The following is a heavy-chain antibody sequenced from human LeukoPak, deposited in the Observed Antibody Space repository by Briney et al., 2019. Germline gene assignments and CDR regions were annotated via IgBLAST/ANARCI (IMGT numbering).Heavy chain of an antibody. D-gene: IGHD2-21*01. CDR3: AKDVLRFPASHEAVGGMYY. CDR1: GFTTSSYA. V-gene: IGHV3-23*01. J-gene: IGHJ4*02. Sequence: PGGSLRLSCAASGFTTSSYAISWVRQAPGKGLEWVSGLTTSGGSAYYIDSVKGRFTVSRDSSKNTVYLQMNSLRAEDTAVYYCAKDVLRFPASHEAVGGMYYWGQGTLVTVSS. CDR2: LTTSGGSA.